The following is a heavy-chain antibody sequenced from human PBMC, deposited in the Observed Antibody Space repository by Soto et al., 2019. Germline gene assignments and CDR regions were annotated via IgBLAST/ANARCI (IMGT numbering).Heavy chain of an antibody. CDR3: AIQDCTNDVCLEAAVTVGGALEY. J-gene: IGHJ4*02. CDR1: GFTFSSYW. CDR2: ISSDGTTT. Sequence: EVQLVESGGGLVQPGGSLRLSCAASGFTFSSYWMHWVRQAPGKGPVWVSYISSDGTTTDYADSVKGRFTISRDNAKNTLYLQMASLRAEDTAVYYCAIQDCTNDVCLEAAVTVGGALEYWGQGAQVTVSS. D-gene: IGHD2-8*01. V-gene: IGHV3-74*01.